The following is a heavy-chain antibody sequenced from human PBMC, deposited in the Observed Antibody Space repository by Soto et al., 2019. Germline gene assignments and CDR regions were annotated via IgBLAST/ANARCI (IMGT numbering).Heavy chain of an antibody. J-gene: IGHJ3*02. V-gene: IGHV5-51*01. CDR2: IYPGDSDT. Sequence: EVQLVQSGAEVKKPGESLKISCKGSGYSFTTYWIGWVRQMPGKGLEWMGMIYPGDSDTRYSPSFQGQVTISADKSISTAYLQWSSLKASDTAMYYCAANWAIYYTRDGDAFDIWGQGTMVTVSS. D-gene: IGHD3-3*01. CDR3: AANWAIYYTRDGDAFDI. CDR1: GYSFTTYW.